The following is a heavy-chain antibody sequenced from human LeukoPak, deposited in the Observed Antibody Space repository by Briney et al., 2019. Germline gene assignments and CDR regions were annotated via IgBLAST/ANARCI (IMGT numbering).Heavy chain of an antibody. CDR3: TRQMEPAADIGG. V-gene: IGHV3-73*01. D-gene: IGHD2-2*01. CDR1: GYIFSDSA. Sequence: GGSLRLSCAASGYIFSDSAIHWVRQASGRGLEWVGRIRVKANSYATAYAASVKGRFTISRDDSKNTAYLQVNSLKIEDTAVYYCTRQMEPAADIGGWGQGTLVTLSS. J-gene: IGHJ4*02. CDR2: IRVKANSYAT.